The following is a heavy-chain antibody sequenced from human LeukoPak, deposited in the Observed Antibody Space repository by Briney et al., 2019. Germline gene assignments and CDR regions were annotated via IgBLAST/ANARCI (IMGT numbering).Heavy chain of an antibody. V-gene: IGHV4-59*01. CDR1: GGSISSYY. J-gene: IGHJ4*02. Sequence: PSETLSLTCTVSGGSISSYYWSWIRQPPGKGLEWIGYIYYSGNTNYNPSLKSRLTISVDTSKNQFSLNLSSVTAADTAVYYCARGPSSGYSYGWGQGTLVTVSS. D-gene: IGHD5-18*01. CDR2: IYYSGNT. CDR3: ARGPSSGYSYG.